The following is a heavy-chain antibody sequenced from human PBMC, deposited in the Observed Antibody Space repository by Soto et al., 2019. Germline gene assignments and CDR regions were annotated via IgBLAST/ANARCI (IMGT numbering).Heavy chain of an antibody. Sequence: EVQLVESGGGLVQPGGSLKLSCAASGFTFSGSAMHWVRQASGKGLEWVGRIRSKANSYATAYAASVKGRFSISNDDSTNTAYLQMNSVKTEDKAVYYCTRQRGYSGYDYLGFDYWGQGTLVTVSS. V-gene: IGHV3-73*02. J-gene: IGHJ4*02. CDR3: TRQRGYSGYDYLGFDY. CDR2: IRSKANSYAT. CDR1: GFTFSGSA. D-gene: IGHD5-12*01.